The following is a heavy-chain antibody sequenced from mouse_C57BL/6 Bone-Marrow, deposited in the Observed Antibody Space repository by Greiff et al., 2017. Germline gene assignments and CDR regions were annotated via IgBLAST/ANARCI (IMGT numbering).Heavy chain of an antibody. CDR3: ARGDTTVPAWFAY. D-gene: IGHD1-1*01. CDR2: IHPNSGST. V-gene: IGHV1-64*01. Sequence: QVQLQQPGAELVKPGASVKLSCKASGYTFTSYWMHWVKQRPGQGLEWIGIIHPNSGSTNYNEKFKSKATLTVDKSSSTAYMQLSSLTSEDSAVYCCARGDTTVPAWFAYWGQGTLVTVSA. CDR1: GYTFTSYW. J-gene: IGHJ3*01.